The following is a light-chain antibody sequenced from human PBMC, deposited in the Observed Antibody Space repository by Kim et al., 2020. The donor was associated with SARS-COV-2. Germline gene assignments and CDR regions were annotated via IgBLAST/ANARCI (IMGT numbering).Light chain of an antibody. CDR2: GAS. V-gene: IGKV3-20*01. J-gene: IGKJ2*01. Sequence: EIVLTQSPGTLSLSPGERATLSCRASQSVSSSYLAWYQHRPGQAPRLLMYGASSRATGIPDRFSGTGSGTDFSLTISRLEPEDFAVYYCQQFGRSAYTFGQGTKLEI. CDR3: QQFGRSAYT. CDR1: QSVSSSY.